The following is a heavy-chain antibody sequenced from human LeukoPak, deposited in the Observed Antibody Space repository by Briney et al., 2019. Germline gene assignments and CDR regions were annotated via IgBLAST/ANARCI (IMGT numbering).Heavy chain of an antibody. CDR1: XSXXW. CDR2: XXXKTDGCTT. CDR3: TTDRVSGWYKAEFDP. V-gene: IGHV3-15*01. Sequence: XSXXWMXWVXQAXXKGLEXXXXXXXKTDGCTTDYAAPVKGRFTISRDDSKNTLYLQMNSLKTEDTAVYYCTTDRVSGWYKAEFDPWGQGTLVTVSS. D-gene: IGHD6-19*01. J-gene: IGHJ5*02.